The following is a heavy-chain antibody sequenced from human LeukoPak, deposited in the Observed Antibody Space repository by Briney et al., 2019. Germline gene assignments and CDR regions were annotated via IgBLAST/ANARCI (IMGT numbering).Heavy chain of an antibody. CDR2: IRNRAYGGTT. V-gene: IGHV3-49*03. CDR1: GFTFGDYA. Sequence: GGSLRLSCTASGFTFGDYAMSWFRQAPGKGLEWVGFIRNRAYGGTTEYAASVKDRFTISRDHSESIAYLQMNSLKSEDTAMYYCTRYTYGRYYGMDVWGQGTTVTVSS. D-gene: IGHD3-16*01. CDR3: TRYTYGRYYGMDV. J-gene: IGHJ6*02.